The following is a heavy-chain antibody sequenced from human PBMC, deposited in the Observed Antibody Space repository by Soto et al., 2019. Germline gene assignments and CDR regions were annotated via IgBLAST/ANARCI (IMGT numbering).Heavy chain of an antibody. CDR2: ISYDGSNK. D-gene: IGHD2-2*01. Sequence: GGSLRLSCAASGFTFSSYGMHWVRQAPGKGLEWVAVISYDGSNKYYADSVKGRFTISRDNSKNTLYLQMNSLRAEDTAVYYCAKEGYCSSTSCYLDDYYYYGMDVWGQGTTVTVSS. J-gene: IGHJ6*02. CDR3: AKEGYCSSTSCYLDDYYYYGMDV. CDR1: GFTFSSYG. V-gene: IGHV3-30*18.